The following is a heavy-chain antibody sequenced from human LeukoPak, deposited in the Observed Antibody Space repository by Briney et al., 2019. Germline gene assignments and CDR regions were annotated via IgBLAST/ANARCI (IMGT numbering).Heavy chain of an antibody. CDR1: GVTFSDFW. CDR2: INQDGSQW. J-gene: IGHJ4*02. Sequence: GGSLRLSCEVSGVTFSDFWMNWVRQVPGKGLEWVAHINQDGSQWSYVGSVRGRFTISGDNAKKSLYLQMDGLRAEDTAVYYCASRGELSWFGAVRYWGQGTLVTVSS. D-gene: IGHD3-16*02. CDR3: ASRGELSWFGAVRY. V-gene: IGHV3-7*01.